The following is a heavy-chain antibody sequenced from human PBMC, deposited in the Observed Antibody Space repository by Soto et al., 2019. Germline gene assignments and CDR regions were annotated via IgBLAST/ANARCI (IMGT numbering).Heavy chain of an antibody. CDR3: ARAQRKEKAGEIDY. J-gene: IGHJ4*02. D-gene: IGHD3-10*01. Sequence: MRLYCAASGFTFSSYGMHWVRQAPGKGLEWVAVIWYDGSNKYYADSVKGRFTISRDNSKNTLYLQMNSLRAEDTAVYYCARAQRKEKAGEIDYWGQGTLVTVSS. CDR2: IWYDGSNK. CDR1: GFTFSSYG. V-gene: IGHV3-33*01.